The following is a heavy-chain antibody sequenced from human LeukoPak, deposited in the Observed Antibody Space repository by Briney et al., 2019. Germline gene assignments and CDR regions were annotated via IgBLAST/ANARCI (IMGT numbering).Heavy chain of an antibody. Sequence: GASVKVSCKASGYTFTSYYMHWVRQAPGQGLEWMGIINPSGGSTSYAQKFQGRVTMTRDTSTSTVYMELSSLRSEDTAVYYCARPSYSSGRYASAFDIWGQGTMVTVSS. D-gene: IGHD6-19*01. CDR3: ARPSYSSGRYASAFDI. J-gene: IGHJ3*02. V-gene: IGHV1-46*01. CDR2: INPSGGST. CDR1: GYTFTSYY.